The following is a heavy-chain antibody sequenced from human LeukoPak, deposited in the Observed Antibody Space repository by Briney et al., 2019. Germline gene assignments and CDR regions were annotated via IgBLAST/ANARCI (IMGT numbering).Heavy chain of an antibody. CDR1: GFTVSSNY. D-gene: IGHD2-21*02. CDR2: IRSKTYGETT. J-gene: IGHJ4*02. CDR3: TRVAGDWGPADF. V-gene: IGHV3-49*04. Sequence: SGGSLRLSCAASGFTVSSNYMSWVRQAPGKGLEWVGFIRSKTYGETTEYAASVKGRFTISRDDSKSIAYLQMNSLKTEDTAVYYCTRVAGDWGPADFWGQGTLVTVSS.